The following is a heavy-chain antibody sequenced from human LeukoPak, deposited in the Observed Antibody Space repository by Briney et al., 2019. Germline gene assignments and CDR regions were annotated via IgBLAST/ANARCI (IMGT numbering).Heavy chain of an antibody. CDR1: GDSVSSNSAA. CDR2: TYYRSRWFN. V-gene: IGHV6-1*01. D-gene: IGHD2-2*02. CDR3: ARETPVFCSSTSCYIFDS. J-gene: IGHJ4*02. Sequence: SQTLSLTCDISGDSVSSNSAAWNWIRQSPSRGLEWLGRTYYRSRWFNDYAVYVNRRIIINRDTSKNQISLQLASVISEDPAVYYCARETPVFCSSTSCYIFDSWGQGTLVTVSS.